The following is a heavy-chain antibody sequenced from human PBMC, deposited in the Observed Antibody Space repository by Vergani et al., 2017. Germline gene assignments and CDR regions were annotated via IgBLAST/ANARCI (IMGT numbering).Heavy chain of an antibody. CDR2: ISGSGGST. CDR3: AKSNRHGGFLIDY. J-gene: IGHJ4*02. D-gene: IGHD1-14*01. V-gene: IGHV3-23*01. Sequence: EVQLLESGGGLVQPGGSLRLSCAASGFPFSSYAMSWVRQAPGKGLEWVSAISGSGGSTYDADSVKGRFTISRDNSKTTLYLQMNSLRAEDTAVYYCAKSNRHGGFLIDYWGQGTLVTVSS. CDR1: GFPFSSYA.